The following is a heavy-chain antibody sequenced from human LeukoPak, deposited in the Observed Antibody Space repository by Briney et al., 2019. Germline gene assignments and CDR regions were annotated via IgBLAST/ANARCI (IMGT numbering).Heavy chain of an antibody. Sequence: SETLSLTCTVSGGFLNSYYWSWLRLPPGKGLEWIGYIYYSGSTNYNPSLKSRVTMSVDTSKNQFSLKPSSVTAADTAVYYCARGGFIDYWGQGTLVTVSS. V-gene: IGHV4-59*01. CDR2: IYYSGST. CDR1: GGFLNSYY. CDR3: ARGGFIDY. D-gene: IGHD6-25*01. J-gene: IGHJ4*02.